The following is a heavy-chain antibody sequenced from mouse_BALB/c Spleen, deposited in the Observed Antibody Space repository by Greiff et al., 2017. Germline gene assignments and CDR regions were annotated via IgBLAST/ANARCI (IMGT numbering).Heavy chain of an antibody. J-gene: IGHJ4*01. V-gene: IGHV1-9*01. CDR1: GYTFSSYW. CDR3: ARTGGTGIYYAMDY. D-gene: IGHD3-3*01. Sequence: VQLQQSGAELMKPGASVKISCKATGYTFSSYWIEWVKQRPGHGLEWIGEILPGSGSTNYNEKFKGKATFTADTSSNTAYMQLSSLTSEDSAVYYCARTGGTGIYYAMDYWGQGTSVTVSS. CDR2: ILPGSGST.